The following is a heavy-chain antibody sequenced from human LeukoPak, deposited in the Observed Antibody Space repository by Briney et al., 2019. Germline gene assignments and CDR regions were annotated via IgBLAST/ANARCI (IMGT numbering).Heavy chain of an antibody. V-gene: IGHV1-2*02. CDR2: INPNSGGT. CDR1: GYTFTDYY. Sequence: ASVKVSCKASGYTFTDYYMHWVRHAPGQGLEWVGWINPNSGGTNYAQKFRGRVTMTRDTAISTAYMELSRLRSDDTAVYYWARHASGYDYENNWFDPWGQGTLVTVSS. CDR3: ARHASGYDYENNWFDP. J-gene: IGHJ5*02. D-gene: IGHD5-12*01.